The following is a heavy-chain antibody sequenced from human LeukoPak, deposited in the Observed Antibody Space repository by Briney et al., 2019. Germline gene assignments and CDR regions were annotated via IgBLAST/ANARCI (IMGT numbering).Heavy chain of an antibody. D-gene: IGHD2-2*01. CDR3: ARGMGVLVPAATWFDP. CDR2: INPNSGGT. V-gene: IGHV1-2*02. J-gene: IGHJ5*02. Sequence: ASVKVSCKASGYTFIAYYMHWVRQAPGQGLVWMGWINPNSGGTNYAQKFQGRVTMTRDTSISTAYMDLSRLRSDDTAVYYCARGMGVLVPAATWFDPWGQGTLVTVSS. CDR1: GYTFIAYY.